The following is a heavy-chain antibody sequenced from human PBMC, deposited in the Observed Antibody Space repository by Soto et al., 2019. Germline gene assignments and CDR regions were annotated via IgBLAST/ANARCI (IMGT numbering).Heavy chain of an antibody. CDR2: ISYDGSNK. J-gene: IGHJ6*02. CDR3: ARDPQYFDWLLRPSLRYIYYYYGMDV. CDR1: GFTFSSYA. V-gene: IGHV3-30-3*01. Sequence: GGSLRLSCAASGFTFSSYAMHWVRQAPGKGLEWVAVISYDGSNKYYADSVKGRFTISRDNSENTLYLQMNSLRAEDTAVYYCARDPQYFDWLLRPSLRYIYYYYGMDVWGQGTKVTVSS. D-gene: IGHD3-9*01.